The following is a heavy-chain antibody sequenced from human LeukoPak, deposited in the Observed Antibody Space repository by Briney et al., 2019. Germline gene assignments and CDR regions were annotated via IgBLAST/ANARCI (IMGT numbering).Heavy chain of an antibody. Sequence: GGSPRLSCAASGFTFSSYGMHWVRQAPGKGLEWVAVISYDGSNKYYADSVKGRFTISRDNSKNTLYLQMNSLRAEDTAVYYCARDLEILTAYYKGYFDYWGQGILVTVSS. CDR1: GFTFSSYG. CDR3: ARDLEILTAYYKGYFDY. CDR2: ISYDGSNK. J-gene: IGHJ4*02. D-gene: IGHD3-9*01. V-gene: IGHV3-30*03.